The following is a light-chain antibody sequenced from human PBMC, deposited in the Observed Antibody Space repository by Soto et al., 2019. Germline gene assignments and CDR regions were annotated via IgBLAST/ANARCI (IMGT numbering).Light chain of an antibody. Sequence: EVVMRQSPATLSVSPGERATLSCRASQSISRTLSWYQQKSGQPPRLLIYDASTRATGFPARFSGSGSGTEFTLTISSLQSEDFAVYYCQQYNNWPLTFGGGTKVDIK. CDR3: QQYNNWPLT. CDR2: DAS. V-gene: IGKV3D-15*01. J-gene: IGKJ4*01. CDR1: QSISRT.